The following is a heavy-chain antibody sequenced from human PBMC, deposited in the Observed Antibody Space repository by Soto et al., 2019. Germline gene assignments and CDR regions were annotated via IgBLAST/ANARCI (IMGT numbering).Heavy chain of an antibody. CDR3: AHRLFYGGNSDVDY. J-gene: IGHJ4*01. CDR2: IYWDDDK. V-gene: IGHV2-5*02. Sequence: QITLKESGPTLVKPTQTLTLTCTFSGFSLSTSGVGVGWIRQPPGKALEWLALIYWDDDKSYSPSLKSRITITKDTSKNQVVHTMTNMDPVDTATYYCAHRLFYGGNSDVDYWGQGTLVTVSS. CDR1: GFSLSTSGVG. D-gene: IGHD2-21*02.